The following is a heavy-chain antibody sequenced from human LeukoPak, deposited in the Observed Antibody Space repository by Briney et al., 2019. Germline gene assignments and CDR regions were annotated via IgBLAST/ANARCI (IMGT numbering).Heavy chain of an antibody. Sequence: ASVKVSCKASGYTFTGYYMHWVRQAPGQGLEWMGIINPSGGSTSYAQKFQGRVTMTRDTSTSTVYMELSSLRSEDTAVYYCARGRFAKKTYYYDSSGLHFDYWGQGTLVTVSS. V-gene: IGHV1-46*01. CDR1: GYTFTGYY. CDR2: INPSGGST. CDR3: ARGRFAKKTYYYDSSGLHFDY. D-gene: IGHD3-22*01. J-gene: IGHJ4*02.